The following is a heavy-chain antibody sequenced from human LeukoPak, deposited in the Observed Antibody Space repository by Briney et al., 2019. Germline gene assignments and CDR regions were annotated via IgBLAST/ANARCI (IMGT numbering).Heavy chain of an antibody. CDR1: GDSIRKSRYY. Sequence: SETLSLTCTVSGDSIRKSRYYWGWIRQPPGKGLEWIGSIYYGGTTYYNPSLKSRVTISVDTSKNQFSLKVTSVTAADTAVYYCARVRRGYSYGYGYYYYYMDVWGKGTTVTISS. V-gene: IGHV4-39*07. D-gene: IGHD5-18*01. J-gene: IGHJ6*03. CDR2: IYYGGTT. CDR3: ARVRRGYSYGYGYYYYYMDV.